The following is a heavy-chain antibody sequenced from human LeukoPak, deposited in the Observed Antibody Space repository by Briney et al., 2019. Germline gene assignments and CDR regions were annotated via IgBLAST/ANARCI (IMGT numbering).Heavy chain of an antibody. Sequence: GRSLRLSCAASGFTFSTSAMSWVRQAPGKGLEWVSAITGGGDYTYYADSVKGRFTISRDNPKNAVYLQMISLRAEDTAVYYCAKGYRGIEAFDVWGQGTMVTVSS. CDR1: GFTFSTSA. V-gene: IGHV3-23*01. CDR3: AKGYRGIEAFDV. CDR2: ITGGGDYT. J-gene: IGHJ3*01. D-gene: IGHD2-2*02.